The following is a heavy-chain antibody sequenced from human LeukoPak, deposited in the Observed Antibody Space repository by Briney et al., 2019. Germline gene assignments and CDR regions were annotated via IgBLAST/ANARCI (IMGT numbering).Heavy chain of an antibody. J-gene: IGHJ4*02. CDR1: GGSISSYY. Sequence: SETLSLTCTVSGGSISSYYWSWIRQPPGKGLEWIGYIYYSGSTNYNPSLKSRVTISVDTSKNQFSLKLSSVTAADTAVYYCAREDSVGIVVVPAAPYWGQGTLVTVSS. V-gene: IGHV4-59*01. CDR2: IYYSGST. D-gene: IGHD2-2*01. CDR3: AREDSVGIVVVPAAPY.